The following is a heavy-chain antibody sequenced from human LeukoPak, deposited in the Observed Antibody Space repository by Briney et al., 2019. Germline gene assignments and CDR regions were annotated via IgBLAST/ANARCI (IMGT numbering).Heavy chain of an antibody. CDR1: GYTFTSYY. CDR2: INPSGGST. J-gene: IGHJ4*02. V-gene: IGHV1-46*01. CDR3: ARDRDKRITGTTCFDY. D-gene: IGHD1-7*01. Sequence: GASVKVSCKASGYTFTSYYMHWVRQAPGQGLEWMGIINPSGGSTSYAQKFQGRVTMTRDTSTSTVYMELSSLRSEDTAVYYCARDRDKRITGTTCFDYWGQGTLVTVSS.